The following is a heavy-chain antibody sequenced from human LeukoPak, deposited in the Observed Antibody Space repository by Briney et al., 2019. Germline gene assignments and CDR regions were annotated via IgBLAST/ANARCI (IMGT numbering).Heavy chain of an antibody. CDR2: INHNGNVN. V-gene: IGHV3-7*03. D-gene: IGHD2-15*01. CDR1: GFTFSSYW. Sequence: GGSLRLSCAASGFTFSSYWMNWARQAPGKGLEWVASINHNGNVNYYVDSVKGRFTISRDNSKNTLYLQMNSLRAEDTALYYCAKGSGGSCYSPADYWGQGTLVTVSS. CDR3: AKGSGGSCYSPADY. J-gene: IGHJ4*02.